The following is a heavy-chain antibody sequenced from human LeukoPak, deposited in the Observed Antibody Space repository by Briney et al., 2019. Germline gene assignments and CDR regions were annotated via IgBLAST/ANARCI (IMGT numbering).Heavy chain of an antibody. J-gene: IGHJ5*02. CDR1: GGAITNYY. CDR3: TREVEGYSYASGRFLHFDP. CDR2: IYYTWST. D-gene: IGHD3-10*01. V-gene: IGHV4-59*01. Sequence: SETLSLTCGVSGGAITNYYWNWIRQAPGKGLEWLGYIYYTWSTTYNPSVKSRITISLDTSKKQISLKLRSVTAADTAVYYCTREVEGYSYASGRFLHFDPWGQGTLVTVSS.